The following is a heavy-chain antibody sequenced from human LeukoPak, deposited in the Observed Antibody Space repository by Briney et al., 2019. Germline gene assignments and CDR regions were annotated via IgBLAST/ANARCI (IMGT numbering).Heavy chain of an antibody. CDR1: GFTFSSYW. J-gene: IGHJ6*04. CDR2: IKQDGSEK. CDR3: ARDAYYDILTGYYAPLPMDV. Sequence: GGSLRLSCAASGFTFSSYWMSWVRQAPGKGLEWVANIKQDGSEKYYVDSVKGRFTISRDNAKNSLYLQMNSLRAEDTAVYYCARDAYYDILTGYYAPLPMDVWGKGTTVTISS. D-gene: IGHD3-9*01. V-gene: IGHV3-7*01.